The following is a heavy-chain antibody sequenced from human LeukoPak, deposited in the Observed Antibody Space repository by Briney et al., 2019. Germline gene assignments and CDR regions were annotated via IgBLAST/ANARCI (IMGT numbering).Heavy chain of an antibody. CDR3: ARQATMVRGAGDYYCGMDV. V-gene: IGHV5-51*01. J-gene: IGHJ6*02. CDR2: IYPGDSDT. D-gene: IGHD3-10*01. CDR1: GYSFTSYW. Sequence: PGESLKISCKGSGYSFTSYWIGWVRQMPGKGLEWMGIIYPGDSDTRYSPSFQGQVTISADKSISTAYLQWSSLKASDTAMYYCARQATMVRGAGDYYCGMDVWGQGTTVTVSS.